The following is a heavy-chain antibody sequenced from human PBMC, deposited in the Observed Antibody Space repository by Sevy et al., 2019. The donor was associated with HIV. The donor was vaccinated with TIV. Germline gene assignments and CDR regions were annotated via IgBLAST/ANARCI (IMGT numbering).Heavy chain of an antibody. CDR1: GFTFSSAW. CDR3: TTDTSTGYFDWLLDFDY. Sequence: GGSLRLSCAASGFTFSSAWMSWVRQAPGKGLEWVGRIQSKTDGGTTDYAASVKGRFTISRDDSVNTLYLPMNSLTTDDTAVYYCTTDTSTGYFDWLLDFDYWGQGTLVTVSS. J-gene: IGHJ4*02. CDR2: IQSKTDGGTT. V-gene: IGHV3-15*01. D-gene: IGHD3-9*01.